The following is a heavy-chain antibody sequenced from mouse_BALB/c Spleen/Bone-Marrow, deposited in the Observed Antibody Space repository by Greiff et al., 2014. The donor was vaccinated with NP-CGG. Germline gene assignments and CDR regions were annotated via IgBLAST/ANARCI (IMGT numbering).Heavy chain of an antibody. CDR3: KVKGY. Sequence: QVQLKESGAELVKPGASVKISSKASGYTFTDHAIYWGKQKPEQGLEWIGYIYPGNGEIKYNEKFKGKATLTADKSSSTAYMQLNSLTSEDSAVYFCKVKGYWGQGTTLTVSS. CDR2: IYPGNGEI. J-gene: IGHJ2*01. CDR1: GYTFTDHA. V-gene: IGHV1S53*02.